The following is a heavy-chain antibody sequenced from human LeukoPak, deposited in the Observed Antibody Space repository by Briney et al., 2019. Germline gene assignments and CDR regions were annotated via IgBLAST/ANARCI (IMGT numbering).Heavy chain of an antibody. CDR1: GFTVSSNY. V-gene: IGHV3-53*01. CDR3: ARGDATIRGVIDY. CDR2: IFTGGGT. D-gene: IGHD3-10*01. Sequence: GGSLRLSCAASGFTVSSNYMSWVRQAPGKGLEWVSVIFTGGGTDYADSVKGRFTISRDNPKNTLYFQMNNLRAEDTALYYCARGDATIRGVIDYWGPGTLVTVSS. J-gene: IGHJ4*02.